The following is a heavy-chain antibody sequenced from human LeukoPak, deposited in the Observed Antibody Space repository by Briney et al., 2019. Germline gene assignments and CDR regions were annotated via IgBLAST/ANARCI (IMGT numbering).Heavy chain of an antibody. V-gene: IGHV3-72*01. CDR1: GFTLRDNK. CDR3: RFVVVTGQFDY. CDR2: IRNKANSYTT. J-gene: IGHJ4*02. D-gene: IGHD2-21*02. Sequence: PGGSLRLSCAASGFTLRDNKMDWVGKAQGKGLEWVGRIRNKANSYTTEYAASVKGRFTISRDDSKNSLYVQMNSLKTEDTAVYYCRFVVVTGQFDYWGQGTLVTVSS.